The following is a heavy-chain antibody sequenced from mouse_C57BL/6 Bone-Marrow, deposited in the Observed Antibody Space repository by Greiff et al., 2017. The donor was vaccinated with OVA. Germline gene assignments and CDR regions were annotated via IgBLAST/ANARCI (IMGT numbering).Heavy chain of an antibody. CDR1: GYTFTSYW. CDR2: IYPSGSET. J-gene: IGHJ4*01. CDR3: ARRQRLRAMDY. Sequence: QVQLKQPGAELVRPGSSVKLSCKASGYTFTSYWMDWVKQRPGQGLEWIGNIYPSGSETHYNQKFKDKATLTVDKSSSTAYMQHNSLTSEDSAVYYCARRQRLRAMDYWGQGTAVTVSS. D-gene: IGHD3-2*01. V-gene: IGHV1-61*01.